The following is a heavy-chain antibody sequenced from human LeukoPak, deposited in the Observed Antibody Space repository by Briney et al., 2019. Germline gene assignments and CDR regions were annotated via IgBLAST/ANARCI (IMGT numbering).Heavy chain of an antibody. CDR1: GFTFSSYS. CDR2: ISSSSSYI. Sequence: GGSLRLSCAASGFTFSSYSMNWVRQAPGKGLEWVSSISSSSSYIYYAGSVKGRFTISRDNAKNSLYLQMNSLRAEDTAVYYCARDGRRYCSSTSCYRDVGDYWGQGTLVTVSS. D-gene: IGHD2-2*01. CDR3: ARDGRRYCSSTSCYRDVGDY. J-gene: IGHJ4*02. V-gene: IGHV3-21*01.